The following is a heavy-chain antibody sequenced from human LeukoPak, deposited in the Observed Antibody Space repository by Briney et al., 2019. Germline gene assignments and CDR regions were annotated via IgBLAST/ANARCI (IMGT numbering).Heavy chain of an antibody. CDR3: AKTLKDRYYDFWSGYYHYYYYMDA. V-gene: IGHV3-7*01. CDR1: GFTFSSYW. CDR2: IKQDGSAK. J-gene: IGHJ6*03. Sequence: GGSLRLSCAASGFTFSSYWMSWVRQAPGKGLEWVANIKQDGSAKYCVDSVKGRFTISRDNAKNSLHLQMNSLRAEDTAVYYCAKTLKDRYYDFWSGYYHYYYYMDAWGKGTTVTVSS. D-gene: IGHD3-3*01.